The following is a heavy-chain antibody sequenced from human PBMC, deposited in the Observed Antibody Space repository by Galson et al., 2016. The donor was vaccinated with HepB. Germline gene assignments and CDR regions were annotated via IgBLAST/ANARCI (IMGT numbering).Heavy chain of an antibody. CDR3: VRDGSLAPAGVDPFYSFGMDV. Sequence: SVKVSCKASGYTFTAYYIHWVRQAPGQGLEWLGWINPNSGGTKYPQRFQGWVTLTRDTSMSTVYLELSRLKAHDTAVYYCVRDGSLAPAGVDPFYSFGMDVWGQGTTVTVSS. V-gene: IGHV1-2*04. CDR1: GYTFTAYY. D-gene: IGHD6-13*01. J-gene: IGHJ6*02. CDR2: INPNSGGT.